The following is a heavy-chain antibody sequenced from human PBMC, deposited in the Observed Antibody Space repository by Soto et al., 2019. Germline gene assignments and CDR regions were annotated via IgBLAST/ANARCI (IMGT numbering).Heavy chain of an antibody. CDR3: ALLRFLEWPFDN. J-gene: IGHJ4*02. V-gene: IGHV1-18*01. D-gene: IGHD3-3*01. CDR2: ISAYNRNT. CDR1: GYTFTDYG. Sequence: EASVKVSCKASGYTFTDYGISWVRQAPGQGLEWMGWISAYNRNTNYAQKFQGRVTMTTDTSTSTAYMELRSLRSDDTAVYYCALLRFLEWPFDNWGQGTLVTVPQ.